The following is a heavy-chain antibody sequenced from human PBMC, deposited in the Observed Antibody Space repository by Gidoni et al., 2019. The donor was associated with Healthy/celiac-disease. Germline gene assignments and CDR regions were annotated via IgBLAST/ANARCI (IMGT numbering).Heavy chain of an antibody. V-gene: IGHV3-21*01. CDR3: ARDIISGWTS. D-gene: IGHD6-19*01. Sequence: EVQLVESGGGLVKPGGSLRLSCAASGFTFSSYSMNWVRQATGKGLEWVSSISSSSSYIYYADSVKGRFTISRDNAKNSLYLQMNSLRAEDTAVYYCARDIISGWTSWGQGTLVTVSS. CDR2: ISSSSSYI. CDR1: GFTFSSYS. J-gene: IGHJ4*02.